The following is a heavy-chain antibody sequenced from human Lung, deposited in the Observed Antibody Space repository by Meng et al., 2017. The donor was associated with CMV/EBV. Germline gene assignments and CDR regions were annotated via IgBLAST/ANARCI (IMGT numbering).Heavy chain of an antibody. V-gene: IGHV1-2*02. CDR2: INPNTGDT. D-gene: IGHD2-21*01. CDR1: GYTFTAYY. CDR3: ARSIGVVIATLDP. Sequence: ASXXDTXKASGYTFTAYYLHWVRQAPGQGREWMGWINPNTGDTNYAQKFQGRVTMTRDTSISTDYMELSSMTADDTAGYYCARSIGVVIATLDPWGQGTLVTVSS. J-gene: IGHJ5*02.